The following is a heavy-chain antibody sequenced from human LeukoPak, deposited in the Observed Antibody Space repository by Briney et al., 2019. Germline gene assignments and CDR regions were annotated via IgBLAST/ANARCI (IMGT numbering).Heavy chain of an antibody. D-gene: IGHD3-9*01. Sequence: GASVKVSCKASGYTFTSYYMHWVRQAPGQGLEWMGIINPSGGSTSYAQKFQGRVTMTRDMSTSTVYMELSSLRSEDTAVYYCGRDRPLRYFDWLLGGGMDVWGQGTTVTVSS. J-gene: IGHJ6*02. CDR1: GYTFTSYY. V-gene: IGHV1-46*01. CDR2: INPSGGST. CDR3: GRDRPLRYFDWLLGGGMDV.